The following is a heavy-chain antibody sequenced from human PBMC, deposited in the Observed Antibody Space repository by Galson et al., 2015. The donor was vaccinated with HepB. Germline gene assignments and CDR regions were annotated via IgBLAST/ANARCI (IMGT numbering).Heavy chain of an antibody. CDR1: GGSISSNSYY. CDR2: VSNSGGT. J-gene: IGHJ2*01. CDR3: ARAKYYHLWSHPYWYFNL. D-gene: IGHD3-3*01. Sequence: TLSLTCTVSGGSISSNSYYWSWIRQSAGKGLEWIGRVSNSGGTSYNPSLRSRLTMSVGTSKTYFSLKLRSVTAPDTAVYSCARAKYYHLWSHPYWYFNLWGRGALVTVSS. V-gene: IGHV4-61*02.